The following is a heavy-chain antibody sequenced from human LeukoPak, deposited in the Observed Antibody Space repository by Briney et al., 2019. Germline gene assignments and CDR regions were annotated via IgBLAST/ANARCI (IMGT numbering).Heavy chain of an antibody. CDR1: GGTFSSYA. J-gene: IGHJ6*03. CDR3: ARTVVRYDFPYYYMDV. D-gene: IGHD3-3*01. V-gene: IGHV1-69*04. Sequence: GASVKVSCKASGGTFSSYAISWVRQAPGQGLEWMGRIIPILGIANYAQKFQGRVTITTDESTSTAYMELSSLRSEDTAVYYCARTVVRYDFPYYYMDVWGKGTTVTVSS. CDR2: IIPILGIA.